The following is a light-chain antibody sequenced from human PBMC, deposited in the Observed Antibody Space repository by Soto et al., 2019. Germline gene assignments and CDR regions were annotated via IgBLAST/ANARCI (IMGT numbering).Light chain of an antibody. V-gene: IGLV2-23*02. CDR1: SSDVGSYNL. CDR2: EVS. CDR3: CSYAGSSTHVV. J-gene: IGLJ2*01. Sequence: QSALTQPASVSGSPGQSITISCTGTSSDVGSYNLVSWYQQHPGKAPKLMIYEVSKRPSGVSNRFSVYKSGNTASLTISGLQDADEADYYCCSYAGSSTHVVFGGGTKLTVL.